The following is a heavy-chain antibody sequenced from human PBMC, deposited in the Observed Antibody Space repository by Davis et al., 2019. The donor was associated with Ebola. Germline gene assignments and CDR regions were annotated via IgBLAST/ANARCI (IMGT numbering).Heavy chain of an antibody. D-gene: IGHD3-3*01. CDR2: ISYDGSNK. Sequence: GGSLRLSCAASGFTFSSYAMHWVRQAPGKGLEWVAVISYDGSNKYYADSVKGRFTISRDNSKNTLYLQMSSLRAEDTAVYYCARTPRYDSNWYFDLWGRGTLVTVSS. CDR1: GFTFSSYA. V-gene: IGHV3-30-3*01. CDR3: ARTPRYDSNWYFDL. J-gene: IGHJ2*01.